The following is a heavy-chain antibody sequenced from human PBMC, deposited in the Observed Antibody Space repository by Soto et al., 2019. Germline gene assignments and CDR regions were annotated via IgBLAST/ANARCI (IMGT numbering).Heavy chain of an antibody. D-gene: IGHD3-16*01. J-gene: IGHJ6*02. CDR3: ARGGKIGQYYYYGMDV. V-gene: IGHV4-61*01. CDR2: IYYSGST. CDR1: GGSVSRGSYY. Sequence: SETLSLTCTVSGGSVSRGSYYWSLIRQPPGKGLEWIGYIYYSGSTNYNPSLKSRVTISVDTSKNQFSLKLSSVTAADTAVYYCARGGKIGQYYYYGMDVWGQGTTVTVSS.